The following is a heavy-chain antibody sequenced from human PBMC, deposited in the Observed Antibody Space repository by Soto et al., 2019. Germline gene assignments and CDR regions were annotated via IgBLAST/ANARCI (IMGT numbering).Heavy chain of an antibody. V-gene: IGHV3-13*05. CDR1: GFNFRNYA. D-gene: IGHD1-20*01. Sequence: EVQLVESGGGLVQPGGSLRLSCEASGFNFRNYAMHWVRQGTGKGLEWVSGISAAGDPDYADAVEGRFNITRENAQNPYLLQMNSVSAGDSAVYYGSITDRDFYGLDVWGQGTTVIVSS. J-gene: IGHJ6*02. CDR3: SITDRDFYGLDV. CDR2: ISAAGDP.